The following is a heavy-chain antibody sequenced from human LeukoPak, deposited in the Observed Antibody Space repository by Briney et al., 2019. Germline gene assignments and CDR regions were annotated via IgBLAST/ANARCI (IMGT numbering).Heavy chain of an antibody. Sequence: PGGSLRLSCAASGFTFSTAWMSWVRQPPRKGLEWVAQIKTETDGATTDYAAPVKGRFIISRDESKKMLFLQMNSLKTEDTALYYCTWSGLKIESWGQGTLVTVSS. V-gene: IGHV3-15*01. CDR1: GFTFSTAW. CDR2: IKTETDGATT. D-gene: IGHD3-3*01. J-gene: IGHJ4*02. CDR3: TWSGLKIES.